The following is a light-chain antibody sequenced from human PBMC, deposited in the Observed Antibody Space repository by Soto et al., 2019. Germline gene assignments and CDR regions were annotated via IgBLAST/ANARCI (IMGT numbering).Light chain of an antibody. J-gene: IGLJ1*01. Sequence: QSALTQPPSVSGSPGQSVTISCTGTSSDVGSYNRVSWYQQPPGTAPKLMIYDVSNRPSGVPDRFSGSKSGNAASLTISGLQAEDEADYYFSSYTRSSTYVFGPGTKLTVL. CDR3: SSYTRSSTYV. CDR2: DVS. V-gene: IGLV2-18*02. CDR1: SSDVGSYNR.